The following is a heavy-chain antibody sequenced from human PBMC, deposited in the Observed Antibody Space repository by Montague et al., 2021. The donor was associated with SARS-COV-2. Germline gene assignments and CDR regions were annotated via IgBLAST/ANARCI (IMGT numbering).Heavy chain of an antibody. CDR1: GGSISSYY. CDR2: IYDIGST. J-gene: IGHJ1*01. V-gene: IGHV4-59*12. CDR3: ARGEQRAATSYVWLLH. Sequence: SETLSLTCTVSGGSISSYYWSWIRQSPGKGLEWIGYIYDIGSTNYNPSLNSRVTMSVDTSKNQFSLKVTSVTAADTAVYYCARGEQRAATSYVWLLHWGQGTKVTVSS. D-gene: IGHD2-15*01.